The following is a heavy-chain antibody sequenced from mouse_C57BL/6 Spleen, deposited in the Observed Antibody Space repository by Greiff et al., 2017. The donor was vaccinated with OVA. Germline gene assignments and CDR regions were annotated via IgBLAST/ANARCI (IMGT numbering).Heavy chain of an antibody. V-gene: IGHV5-17*01. CDR2: ISSGSSTI. CDR1: GFTFSDYG. D-gene: IGHD1-1*01. CDR3: ARSGVTTVVADY. J-gene: IGHJ2*01. Sequence: DVQLQESGGGLVKPGGSLKLSCAASGFTFSDYGMHWVRQAPEKGLEWVAYISSGSSTIYYADTVKGRFTISRDNAKNTLFLQMTSLRSEDTAMDYCARSGVTTVVADYWGQGTTLTVSS.